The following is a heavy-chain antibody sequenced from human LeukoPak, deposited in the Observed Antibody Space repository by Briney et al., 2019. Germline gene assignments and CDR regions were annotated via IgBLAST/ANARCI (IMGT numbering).Heavy chain of an antibody. Sequence: GASVKVSRKASGYTFTDYYIHWVRQAPGQGLEWMGWINPNSGGTNYAQNFQGRVTMTGDTSISTAYMELSRLISDDTAVYYCARDRGRISDYFGSGSSLHYCMDVWGKGTTVTVSS. D-gene: IGHD3-10*01. V-gene: IGHV1-2*02. CDR3: ARDRGRISDYFGSGSSLHYCMDV. CDR1: GYTFTDYY. CDR2: INPNSGGT. J-gene: IGHJ6*03.